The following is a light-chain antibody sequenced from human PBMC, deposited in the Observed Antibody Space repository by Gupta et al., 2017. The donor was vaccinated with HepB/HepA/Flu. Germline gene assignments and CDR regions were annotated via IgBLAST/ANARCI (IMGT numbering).Light chain of an antibody. CDR2: WAS. CDR1: QSVLYSSNNKNY. V-gene: IGKV4-1*01. J-gene: IGKJ4*01. Sequence: DIVMTQSPDSLAVSLGARATINCKSSQSVLYSSNNKNYLAWYQQKPGQPPKLLIYWASTRESGVPDRFSGSGSGTDFTLTISSLQAEDVAVYYCQQDDSTPLTFGGGTKVELK. CDR3: QQDDSTPLT.